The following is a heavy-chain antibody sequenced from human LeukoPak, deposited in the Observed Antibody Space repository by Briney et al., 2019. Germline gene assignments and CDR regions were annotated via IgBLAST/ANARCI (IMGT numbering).Heavy chain of an antibody. CDR2: MNPNSGNT. D-gene: IGHD2-15*01. J-gene: IGHJ3*02. CDR1: GYTFTSYD. V-gene: IGHV1-8*01. CDR3: ASRYCSGGSCYWGRAFDI. Sequence: GASVKVSCKASGYTFTSYDINWVRQATGQGLEWMGWMNPNSGNTGYAQKFQGRVTMTRNTSISTAYMELSSLRSEDTAVYYWASRYCSGGSCYWGRAFDIWGQGTMVTVSS.